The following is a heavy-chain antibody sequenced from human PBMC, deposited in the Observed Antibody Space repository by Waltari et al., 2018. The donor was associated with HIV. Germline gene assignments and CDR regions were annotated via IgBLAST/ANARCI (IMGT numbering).Heavy chain of an antibody. D-gene: IGHD7-27*01. CDR1: GFTFSNYT. CDR3: ARDINGGWGY. V-gene: IGHV3-48*01. Sequence: EVQLVESGGGLVQPGGSLRLSCAASGFTFSNYTMNRVRQDPGKGLEWVSYISRSSSSIFYADSVKGRFTISRDNAKNSLYLQMNSLRVEDTAVYYCARDINGGWGYWGQGTLVTVAS. CDR2: ISRSSSSI. J-gene: IGHJ4*02.